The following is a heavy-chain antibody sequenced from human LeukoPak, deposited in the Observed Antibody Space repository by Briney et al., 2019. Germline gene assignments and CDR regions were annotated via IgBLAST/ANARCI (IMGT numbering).Heavy chain of an antibody. D-gene: IGHD6-6*01. CDR3: ARPYSNSHPGWMDV. J-gene: IGHJ6*03. Sequence: GESPKISCKGSGYSFTSFWIAWVRQTPGKGLEWMGIIYPADSDIRYSPSFQGQVTISADKSITTAYLQWSTLKASDTAIYYCARPYSNSHPGWMDVWGRGTTVTVSS. CDR1: GYSFTSFW. CDR2: IYPADSDI. V-gene: IGHV5-51*01.